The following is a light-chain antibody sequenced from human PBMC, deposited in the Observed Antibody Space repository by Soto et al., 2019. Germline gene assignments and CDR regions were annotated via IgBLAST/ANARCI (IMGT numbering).Light chain of an antibody. CDR3: QVWDSSLLHHV. CDR2: DDS. V-gene: IGLV3-21*02. J-gene: IGLJ1*01. CDR1: NIGTKS. Sequence: SYELTQSPSVSVAPGQTARITCGGNNIGTKSVYWFQQRPGRAPVLVVFDDSDRPSGIPERFSGSKSGSTATLTITRVEAGDEADYYCQVWDSSLLHHVFGTGTKV.